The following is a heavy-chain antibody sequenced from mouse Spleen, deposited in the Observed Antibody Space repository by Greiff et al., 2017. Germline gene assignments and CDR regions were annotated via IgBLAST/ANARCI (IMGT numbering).Heavy chain of an antibody. Sequence: EVHLVESGGGLVQPGGSLRLSCATSGFTFTDYYMSWVRQPPGKALEWLGFIRNKANGYTTEYSASVKGRFTISRDNSQSILYLQMNTLRAEDSATYYCARDGPPPYYFDYWGQGTTLTVSS. CDR2: IRNKANGYTT. CDR1: GFTFTDYY. J-gene: IGHJ2*01. V-gene: IGHV7-3*02. CDR3: ARDGPPPYYFDY.